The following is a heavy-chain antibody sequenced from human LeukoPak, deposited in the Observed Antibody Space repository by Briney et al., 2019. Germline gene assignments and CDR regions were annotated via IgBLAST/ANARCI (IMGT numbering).Heavy chain of an antibody. CDR1: GGSISSGSYY. D-gene: IGHD3-3*01. CDR2: IYTSGST. V-gene: IGHV4-61*02. CDR3: ARAKAYYDFWSGYSRYYYMDV. J-gene: IGHJ6*03. Sequence: SETLSLTCTVSGGSISSGSYYWSWIRQPAGKGLEWIGRIYTSGSTNYNPSLKSRVTMSVDTSKNQFSLKLSSVTAADTAVYYCARAKAYYDFWSGYSRYYYMDVWGKGTTVTVSS.